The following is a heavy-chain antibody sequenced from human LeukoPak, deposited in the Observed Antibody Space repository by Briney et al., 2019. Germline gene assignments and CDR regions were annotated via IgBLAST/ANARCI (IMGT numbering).Heavy chain of an antibody. J-gene: IGHJ3*02. D-gene: IGHD1-26*01. V-gene: IGHV1-69*13. CDR2: IIPIFGTA. CDR3: ARDLDYSGSYSNAFDI. CDR1: GGTFSSYA. Sequence: GASVKVSXKASGGTFSSYAISWVRQAPGQGLEWMGGIIPIFGTANYAQKFQGRVTITADESTSTAYMELSSLRSEDTAVYYCARDLDYSGSYSNAFDIWGRGTMVTVSS.